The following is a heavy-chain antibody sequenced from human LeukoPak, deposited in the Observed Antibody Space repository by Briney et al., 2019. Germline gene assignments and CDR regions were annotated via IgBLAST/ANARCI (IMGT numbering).Heavy chain of an antibody. Sequence: GGSLRLSCAASGFTFSSYSMNWVRQAPGKGLEWVSYISSSSSTIYYADSVKGRFTISRDNSKDTLYLQMNSLRAEDTAVYYCARDGGCSGIFGTFDIWGQGTMVTVSS. CDR2: ISSSSSTI. V-gene: IGHV3-48*01. CDR1: GFTFSSYS. D-gene: IGHD1-26*01. CDR3: ARDGGCSGIFGTFDI. J-gene: IGHJ3*02.